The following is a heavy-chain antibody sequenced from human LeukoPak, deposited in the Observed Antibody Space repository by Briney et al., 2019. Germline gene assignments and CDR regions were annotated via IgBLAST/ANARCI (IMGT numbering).Heavy chain of an antibody. V-gene: IGHV3-21*04. CDR3: ASRVTSPYYFDY. Sequence: GGSLRLSCAASGFTFSSYSMIWVRQAPGKGLEWVSSISSSSSYIYYADSVKGRFTISRDNAKNSLYLQMNSLRAEDTAVYYCASRVTSPYYFDYWGQGTLVTVSS. D-gene: IGHD1-14*01. CDR2: ISSSSSYI. J-gene: IGHJ4*02. CDR1: GFTFSSYS.